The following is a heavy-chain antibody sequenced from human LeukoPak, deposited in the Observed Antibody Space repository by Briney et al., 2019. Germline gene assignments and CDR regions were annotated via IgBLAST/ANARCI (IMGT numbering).Heavy chain of an antibody. J-gene: IGHJ4*02. V-gene: IGHV4-39*07. Sequence: SETLSLTCTVSGVSISSSNSYWGWIRQPPGKGLEWIGYIHFSGSTSYNPSLKSRVTISVDTSKNHFSLKLSSVTAADTAIYYCARSFYGGNSDYWGQGTLLTVSS. D-gene: IGHD4-23*01. CDR2: IHFSGST. CDR3: ARSFYGGNSDY. CDR1: GVSISSSNSY.